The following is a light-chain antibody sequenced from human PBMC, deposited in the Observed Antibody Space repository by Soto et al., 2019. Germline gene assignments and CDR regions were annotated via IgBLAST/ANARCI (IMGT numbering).Light chain of an antibody. V-gene: IGKV3-15*01. CDR3: QQYNNWPTWT. CDR1: QSVSSD. J-gene: IGKJ1*01. CDR2: VAS. Sequence: VLTQSPGTLSLSPGERATLSCRASQSVSSDYLAWYQQKPGQAPRLLIYVASTMATGIPARFSGSGSGTEFTLTISSLQSEDFAVYYCQQYNNWPTWTFGQGTKVDIK.